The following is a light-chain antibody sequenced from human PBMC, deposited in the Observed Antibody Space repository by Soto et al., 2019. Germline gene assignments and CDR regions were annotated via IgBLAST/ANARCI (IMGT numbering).Light chain of an antibody. CDR1: QSVNSNY. CDR3: QQYDSSPPT. CDR2: GAS. Sequence: EIVLTQSPGTLSLSPGERATLSCRASQSVNSNYLAWYQRKPGQAPRLLIYGASNRATDIPYRFSASGSGTDFTLTITSLEQEDFAVYYCQQYDSSPPTFGQGTKVEIK. J-gene: IGKJ1*01. V-gene: IGKV3-20*01.